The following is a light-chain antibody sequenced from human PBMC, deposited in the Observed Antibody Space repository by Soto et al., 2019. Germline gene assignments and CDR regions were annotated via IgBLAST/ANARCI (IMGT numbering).Light chain of an antibody. J-gene: IGLJ1*01. CDR3: SSYTSSNTLNV. Sequence: QSVLTQPASVSGSPGQSITISCTGTSSDVGAYNYVSWYQQHPGKAPNLMIYEVSNRPPGVSHRFSGSKSGNTASLTISGLQAEDEADYYCSSYTSSNTLNVFGTGTQVTVL. CDR2: EVS. V-gene: IGLV2-14*01. CDR1: SSDVGAYNY.